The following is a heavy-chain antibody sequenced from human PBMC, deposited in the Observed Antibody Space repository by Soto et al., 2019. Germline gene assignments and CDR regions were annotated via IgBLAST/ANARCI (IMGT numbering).Heavy chain of an antibody. CDR2: IYSSATT. D-gene: IGHD2-15*01. V-gene: IGHV4-4*07. CDR1: GGAISGYY. Sequence: PSETLSLTCTVTGGAISGYYWTWIRQSDGEGLEWIGRIYSSATTYYNPSFESRVAISLDTSKSQFSLNVTSVTAADTAVYFCARGRYCLTGRCFPNWFDSWGQGTLVTVSS. CDR3: ARGRYCLTGRCFPNWFDS. J-gene: IGHJ5*01.